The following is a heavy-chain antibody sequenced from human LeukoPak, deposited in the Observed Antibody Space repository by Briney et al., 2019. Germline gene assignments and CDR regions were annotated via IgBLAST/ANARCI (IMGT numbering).Heavy chain of an antibody. J-gene: IGHJ4*02. CDR2: MNPNSGDT. Sequence: ASVKVSCKASGYTFISYDINWVRQAPGQGLEWMGWMNPNSGDTGYAQKFQGRVSMTRDASISTAYMELSGLRSEDTAVYYCARGLYYYDSNGRTPYDFWGQGTLVTVSS. CDR1: GYTFISYD. V-gene: IGHV1-8*01. CDR3: ARGLYYYDSNGRTPYDF. D-gene: IGHD3-22*01.